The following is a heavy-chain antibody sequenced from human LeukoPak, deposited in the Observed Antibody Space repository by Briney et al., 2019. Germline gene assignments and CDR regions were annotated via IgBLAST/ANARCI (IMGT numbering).Heavy chain of an antibody. V-gene: IGHV3-30*04. CDR2: ISYDGSNK. Sequence: GRSLRLSCAASGFTFSSYATHWVRQAPGKGLEWVAVISYDGSNKYYADSVKGRFTISRDNSKNTLYLQMNSLRAEDTAVYYCARNGGWFGEFQNYYGMDVWGKGTTVTVSS. CDR3: ARNGGWFGEFQNYYGMDV. J-gene: IGHJ6*04. CDR1: GFTFSSYA. D-gene: IGHD3-10*01.